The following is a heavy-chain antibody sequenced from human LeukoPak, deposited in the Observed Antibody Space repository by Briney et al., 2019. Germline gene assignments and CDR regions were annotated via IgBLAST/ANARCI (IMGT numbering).Heavy chain of an antibody. D-gene: IGHD1-26*01. Sequence: PSETLSLTCTVSGGSISSSSYYWGWIRQPPGKGLEWIGSIYYSGSTYYNPSLKSRVTISVDTSKNQFSLKLSSVTAADTAVYYCARQPSYSGSYDYWGQGTLVTVSS. CDR1: GGSISSSSYY. CDR3: ARQPSYSGSYDY. V-gene: IGHV4-39*01. J-gene: IGHJ4*02. CDR2: IYYSGST.